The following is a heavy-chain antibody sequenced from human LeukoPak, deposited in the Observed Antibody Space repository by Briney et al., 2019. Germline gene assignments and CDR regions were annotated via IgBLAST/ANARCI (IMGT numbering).Heavy chain of an antibody. CDR2: ISTYSGNT. CDR1: GYTFTSYA. J-gene: IGHJ4*02. V-gene: IGHV1-18*01. D-gene: IGHD3-22*01. Sequence: ASVKVSCKPSGYTFTSYALSWVRQAPGQGLEWMGWISTYSGNTNYAQKLQGRVTMTTDTSTSTAYMELRSLRSDDTAVYYCARVEIVVVTSDYWGQGTLVTVSS. CDR3: ARVEIVVVTSDY.